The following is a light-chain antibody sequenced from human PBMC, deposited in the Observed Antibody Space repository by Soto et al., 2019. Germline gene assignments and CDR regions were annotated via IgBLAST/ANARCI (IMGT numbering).Light chain of an antibody. V-gene: IGLV1-44*01. Sequence: QSVLTQPPSASGTPGQRVTISCSGSSSNIGSNTVNWHQQLPGTAPKLLIYSNNQRPSGVPDRFSGSKSGTSASLAISGLQSEDEADYYCAAWDDSLNGQVVFGGGTKVTVL. CDR2: SNN. J-gene: IGLJ2*01. CDR3: AAWDDSLNGQVV. CDR1: SSNIGSNT.